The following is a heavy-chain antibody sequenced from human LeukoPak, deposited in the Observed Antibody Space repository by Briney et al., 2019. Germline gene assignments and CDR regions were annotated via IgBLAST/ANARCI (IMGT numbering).Heavy chain of an antibody. J-gene: IGHJ1*01. CDR2: INPNSGGT. D-gene: IGHD3-22*01. V-gene: IGHV1-2*06. CDR1: GYTFTGYY. CDR3: ARDFYAGWLFEYFQH. Sequence: ASVKVSCKASGYTFTGYYMHWVRQAPGQGLEWMGRINPNSGGTNYAQKFQGRVTMTRDTSISTAYMELSRLRSDDTAVYYCARDFYAGWLFEYFQHWGEGPLVTVSS.